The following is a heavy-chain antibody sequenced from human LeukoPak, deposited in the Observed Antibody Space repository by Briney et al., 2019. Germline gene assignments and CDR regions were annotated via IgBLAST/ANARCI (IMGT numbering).Heavy chain of an antibody. J-gene: IGHJ4*02. D-gene: IGHD4-17*01. CDR3: ARAPVTSCDY. V-gene: IGHV3-23*01. CDR2: TSSSDAGT. Sequence: VGSLRLSCAASGFPLSSYAMSWVRQAPGKGLEWVSATSSSDAGTYYADSVRGRFTISRDNSKNTLYLQMNSLRVEDAAVYYCARAPVTSCDYWGQGTLVTVSS. CDR1: GFPLSSYA.